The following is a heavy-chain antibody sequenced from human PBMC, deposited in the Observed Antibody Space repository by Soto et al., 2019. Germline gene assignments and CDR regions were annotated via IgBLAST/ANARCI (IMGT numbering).Heavy chain of an antibody. D-gene: IGHD1-26*01. CDR3: ATIVGATYFDY. Sequence: TLSLTCTISGGSIRSEDHYWSWVRQSPGKGLEWIGHLYYSGATYRNEALERRVTISLDMSKNQFSLKLSSVTAADTAVYYCATIVGATYFDYWGQGTLVTVSS. CDR1: GGSIRSEDHY. CDR2: LYYSGAT. V-gene: IGHV4-30-4*01. J-gene: IGHJ4*02.